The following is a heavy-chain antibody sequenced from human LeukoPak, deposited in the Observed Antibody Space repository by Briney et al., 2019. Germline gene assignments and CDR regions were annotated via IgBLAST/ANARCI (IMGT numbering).Heavy chain of an antibody. CDR1: GFTVSTNY. CDR2: IYRGGST. V-gene: IGHV3-66*01. J-gene: IGHJ4*02. Sequence: PGGSLRLSCTASGFTVSTNYMSWVRQAPGKGLEWVSVIYRGGSTYYADSVKGRFTISRDNSKNALYLQMNSLRAEDTSVYYCAREILAPGKTHDYWGQGTLVTVSS. CDR3: AREILAPGKTHDY.